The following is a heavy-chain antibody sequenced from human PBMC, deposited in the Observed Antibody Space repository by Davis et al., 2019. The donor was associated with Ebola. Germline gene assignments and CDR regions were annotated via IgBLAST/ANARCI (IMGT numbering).Heavy chain of an antibody. CDR1: GFTFSSYS. J-gene: IGHJ6*02. CDR3: ARGHSSSWYVYYYGMDV. CDR2: ISSSSSTI. D-gene: IGHD6-13*01. Sequence: GESLKISCAASGFTFSSYSMNWVRQAPGKGLEWVSYISSSSSTIYYADSVKGRFTISRDNAKNTLYLQMNSLRAEDTAVYYCARGHSSSWYVYYYGMDVWGQGTTVTVSS. V-gene: IGHV3-48*04.